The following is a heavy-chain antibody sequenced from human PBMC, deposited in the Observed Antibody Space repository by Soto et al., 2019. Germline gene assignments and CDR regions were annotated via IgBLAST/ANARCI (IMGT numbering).Heavy chain of an antibody. Sequence: QVHLVQSGAEVKKPGASVKVSCKTSGYTFTRYGISWVRQAPGQGLEWMGWISGYDGRTNFAQKVQDRVTMTTEPSTSTVYMELTSLSSDDTAVYYCAREGDVPYYYYGMDVWGQGTTVTVSS. V-gene: IGHV1-18*01. J-gene: IGHJ6*02. CDR1: GYTFTRYG. CDR2: ISGYDGRT. D-gene: IGHD2-21*02. CDR3: AREGDVPYYYYGMDV.